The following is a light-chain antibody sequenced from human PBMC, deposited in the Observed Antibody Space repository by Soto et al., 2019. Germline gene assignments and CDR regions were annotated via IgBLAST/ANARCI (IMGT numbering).Light chain of an antibody. CDR2: GAS. CDR1: QSVSSSY. Sequence: EIVLTQSPDTLSLSPGERATLSCRSSQSVSSSYLAWYQQKPGQAPRLLVYGASSRATGIPDRFSGSGSGTDFTLTISRLEPEDFAVYYCQQYGSSPLFTFGPGIKVDIK. CDR3: QQYGSSPLFT. V-gene: IGKV3-20*01. J-gene: IGKJ3*01.